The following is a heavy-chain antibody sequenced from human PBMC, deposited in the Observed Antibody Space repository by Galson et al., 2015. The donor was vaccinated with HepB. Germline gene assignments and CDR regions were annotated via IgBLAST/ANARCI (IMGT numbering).Heavy chain of an antibody. V-gene: IGHV3-21*01. D-gene: IGHD6-19*01. Sequence: SLRLSCAASGFTFRHYNMNWVRQTPGKGLEWVSSININSDYIYYADSVKGRFTISRDNAKNSLYLQMNSLRAEDTAVYYCARDGGIAVAGTWWFDPWGQGTLVTVSP. J-gene: IGHJ5*02. CDR2: ININSDYI. CDR1: GFTFRHYN. CDR3: ARDGGIAVAGTWWFDP.